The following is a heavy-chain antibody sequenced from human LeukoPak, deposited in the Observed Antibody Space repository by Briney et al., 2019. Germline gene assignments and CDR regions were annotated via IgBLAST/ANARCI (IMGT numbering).Heavy chain of an antibody. CDR2: INPSGGST. Sequence: ASVKVSCKASGYTFTSYYMHWVRQAPGQGLEWMGIINPSGGSTSYVQKFQGRVTMTRDTSTSTVYMELSSLRSEDTAVYYCARDIVGATFWFDPWGQGTLVTVSS. D-gene: IGHD1-26*01. CDR1: GYTFTSYY. CDR3: ARDIVGATFWFDP. V-gene: IGHV1-46*01. J-gene: IGHJ5*02.